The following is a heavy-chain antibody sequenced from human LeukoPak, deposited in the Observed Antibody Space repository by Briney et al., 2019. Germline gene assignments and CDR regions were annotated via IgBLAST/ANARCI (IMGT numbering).Heavy chain of an antibody. Sequence: GESLKISCKGSGYSFTSYWIGWVRQMPGKAWSGWGSSDTRYSPSFQGQVTISADKSISTAYLQWSSLKASDTAMYYCARGPLYGEGVDYWGQGTLVTVSS. CDR2: SDT. J-gene: IGHJ4*02. V-gene: IGHV5-51*01. CDR1: GYSFTSYW. CDR3: ARGPLYGEGVDY. D-gene: IGHD4-17*01.